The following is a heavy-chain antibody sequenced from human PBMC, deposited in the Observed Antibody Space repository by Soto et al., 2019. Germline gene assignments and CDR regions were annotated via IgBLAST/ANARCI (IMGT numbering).Heavy chain of an antibody. D-gene: IGHD3-10*01. CDR2: INSDGSST. J-gene: IGHJ6*02. V-gene: IGHV3-74*01. CDR1: GFTFSSYW. Sequence: PGGSLRLSCAASGFTFSSYWMHWVRQAPGKGLVWVSRINSDGSSTSYADSVKGRFTISRDNAKNTLYLQMNSLRAEDTAVYYCAREGITMVRGVYYYYGMDVWGQGTTVTVSS. CDR3: AREGITMVRGVYYYYGMDV.